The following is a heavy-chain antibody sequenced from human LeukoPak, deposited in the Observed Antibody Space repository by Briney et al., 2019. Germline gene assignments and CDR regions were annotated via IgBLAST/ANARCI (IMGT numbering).Heavy chain of an antibody. CDR2: IKTRSEGGTT. J-gene: IGHJ4*02. CDR1: GITLSNAW. V-gene: IGHV3-15*01. D-gene: IGHD2-15*01. CDR3: ATGIAEDY. Sequence: PGGSLRLSCAASGITLSNAWMNWVRQPPGKGLEWVARIKTRSEGGTTDYAAPVKGRFTISRDDSQNTLYLQMNSLKSEDTAVYYCATGIAEDYWGQGTLVTVSS.